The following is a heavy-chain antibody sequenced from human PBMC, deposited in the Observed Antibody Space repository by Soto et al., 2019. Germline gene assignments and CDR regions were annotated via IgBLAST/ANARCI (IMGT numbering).Heavy chain of an antibody. CDR3: ARALGANYDFWSAFKGDYYYYYGMDV. D-gene: IGHD3-3*01. CDR2: ISAYNGNT. V-gene: IGHV1-18*01. J-gene: IGHJ6*02. Sequence: ASVKVSCKASGYTFTSYGISWVRQAPGQGLEWMGWISAYNGNTNYAQKLQGRVTMTTDTSRSTAYMELRSLRSDDTAVYYCARALGANYDFWSAFKGDYYYYYGMDVWGQGTTVTVSS. CDR1: GYTFTSYG.